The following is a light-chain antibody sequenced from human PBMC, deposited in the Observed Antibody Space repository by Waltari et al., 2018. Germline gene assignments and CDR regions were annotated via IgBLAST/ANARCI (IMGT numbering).Light chain of an antibody. CDR2: WAS. V-gene: IGKV4-1*01. CDR3: QQYYSIPLT. Sequence: DIVMTQSADSLAVSLGERATINCKSSQSVLYSSNNKNYLAWYQQKPGQPPKLLMYWASTPESGVPDRFTGSGSGTDFTLTISSLQAEDVAVYYCQQYYSIPLTFGGGTTVEIK. CDR1: QSVLYSSNNKNY. J-gene: IGKJ4*01.